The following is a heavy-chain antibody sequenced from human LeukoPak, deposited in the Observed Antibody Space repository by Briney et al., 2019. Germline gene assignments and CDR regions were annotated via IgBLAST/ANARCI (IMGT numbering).Heavy chain of an antibody. CDR3: ATVGYGSYYFDY. V-gene: IGHV4-39*07. J-gene: IGHJ4*02. CDR2: IYYSGST. Sequence: SETLSLTCTVSGGSISSSSYYWGWIRQPPGKGLEWIGSIYYSGSTYYNPSLKSRVTISVDTSKNQFSLKLSSVTAADTAVCFCATVGYGSYYFDYWDQGTLVTVSS. CDR1: GGSISSSSYY. D-gene: IGHD5-12*01.